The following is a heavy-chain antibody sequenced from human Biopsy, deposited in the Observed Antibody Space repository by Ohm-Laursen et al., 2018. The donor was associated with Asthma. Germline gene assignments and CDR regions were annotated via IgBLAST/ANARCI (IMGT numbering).Heavy chain of an antibody. CDR1: GFSFNSYG. Sequence: SLRLSCSASGFSFNSYGMHWVRQAPGKGLEWVAVMAFDGRQTYYADSVKGRFTISRDNSKNTLYLQMNSLRAEDTAVYYCAKERYYDFWSGYPIWGQGTMVTVSS. V-gene: IGHV3-30*18. CDR3: AKERYYDFWSGYPI. D-gene: IGHD3-3*01. J-gene: IGHJ3*02. CDR2: MAFDGRQT.